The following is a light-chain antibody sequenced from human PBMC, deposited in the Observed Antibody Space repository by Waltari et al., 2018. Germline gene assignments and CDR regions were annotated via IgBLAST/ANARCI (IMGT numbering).Light chain of an antibody. CDR2: KAS. CDR1: QSISSG. V-gene: IGKV1-5*03. Sequence: DIQMTQSPSTLSASVGDRVTIPCRASQSISSGLAWYQQKPGKAPKLLIYKASNLESGVPSRFSGSGSGTEFALTISSLQPDDFATYYCQHYNLHSETFGQGTKLEIK. J-gene: IGKJ2*01. CDR3: QHYNLHSET.